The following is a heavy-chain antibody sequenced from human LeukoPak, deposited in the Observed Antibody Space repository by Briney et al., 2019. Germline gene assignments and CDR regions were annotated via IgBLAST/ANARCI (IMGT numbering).Heavy chain of an antibody. D-gene: IGHD3-22*01. Sequence: GGSLRLSCAASGFTFSSYSMNWVRQAPGKGLEWVSYISSSSSTIYYADSVKGRFTISRDNAKNSLYLQMNSLKTEDTAVYYCTTEELDSSGYISWGQGTLVTVSS. CDR2: ISSSSSTI. CDR3: TTEELDSSGYIS. V-gene: IGHV3-48*01. J-gene: IGHJ4*02. CDR1: GFTFSSYS.